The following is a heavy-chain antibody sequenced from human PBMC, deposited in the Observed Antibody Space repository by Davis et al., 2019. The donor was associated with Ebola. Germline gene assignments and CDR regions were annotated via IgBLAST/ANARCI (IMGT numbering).Heavy chain of an antibody. CDR3: SWAFDI. V-gene: IGHV4-39*01. CDR2: IYYSGST. CDR1: GGSFGGYY. Sequence: SETLSLTCAVYGGSFGGYYWGWIRQPPGKGLEWIGSIYYSGSTYYNPSLKSRVTISVDTSKNQFSLKLSSVTAADTAVYYCSWAFDIWGQGTMVTVPS. J-gene: IGHJ3*02.